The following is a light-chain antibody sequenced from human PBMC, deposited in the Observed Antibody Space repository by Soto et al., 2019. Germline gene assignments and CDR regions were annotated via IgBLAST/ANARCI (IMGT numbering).Light chain of an antibody. J-gene: IGKJ1*01. CDR2: GAS. CDR1: RSLLHINGYSY. Sequence: DIVVTQSPLSLPVTHGEPASISCGSSRSLLHINGYSYLAWYQQKPGQAPRLLIYGASIRATGIPDRFSGSGSGTDFTLTISRLEPEDFAVYYCQQYGNAPWTFGQGTKVDIK. CDR3: QQYGNAPWT. V-gene: IGKV3-20*01.